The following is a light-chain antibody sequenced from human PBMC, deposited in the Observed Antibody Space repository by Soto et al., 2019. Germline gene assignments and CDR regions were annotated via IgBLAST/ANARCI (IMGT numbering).Light chain of an antibody. Sequence: DIQMTQSPSTLSASVGDRVTITCRASQSISSWLAWYQKKPGQAPKLLIYKASSLESGVPSRLRGSGYGTELTITISSLKNDDFETYYCQQYDTYTLTFGGGTKVDI. CDR3: QQYDTYTLT. CDR2: KAS. J-gene: IGKJ4*01. CDR1: QSISSW. V-gene: IGKV1-5*03.